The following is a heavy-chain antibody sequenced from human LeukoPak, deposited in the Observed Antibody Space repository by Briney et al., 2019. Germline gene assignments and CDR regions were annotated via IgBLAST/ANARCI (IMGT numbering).Heavy chain of an antibody. CDR1: GFTLSSYW. J-gene: IGHJ3*02. D-gene: IGHD2-2*01. V-gene: IGHV3-7*01. CDR2: IKQDGSEK. CDR3: ARDRDCSSTSCYVEDDAFDI. Sequence: GGSLRLSCAASGFTLSSYWMSWVRQAPGKGLEWVANIKQDGSEKYYVASVKGRFTISRDNAKNSLYLQMNSLRAEDTAVYYCARDRDCSSTSCYVEDDAFDIWGQGTMVTVSS.